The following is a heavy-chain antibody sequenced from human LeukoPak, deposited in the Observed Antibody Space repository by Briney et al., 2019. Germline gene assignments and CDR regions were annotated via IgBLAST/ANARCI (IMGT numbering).Heavy chain of an antibody. V-gene: IGHV3-48*04. D-gene: IGHD6-6*01. CDR2: ISSSSSTI. J-gene: IGHJ1*01. CDR1: GFTFTSYS. CDR3: ARDPAARAWGQEDFQH. Sequence: PGGSLRLSCAAAGFTFTSYSMSCVRQAPGERLGCVSYISSSSSTIYYAASVKGRFTISGENAKNSLYLHMNSRRAEDTAVYYCARDPAARAWGQEDFQHWGQGTLVTVSS.